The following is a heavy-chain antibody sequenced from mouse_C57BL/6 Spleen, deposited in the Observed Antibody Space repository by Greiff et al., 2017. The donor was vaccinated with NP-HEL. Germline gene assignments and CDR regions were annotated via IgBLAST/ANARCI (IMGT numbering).Heavy chain of an antibody. CDR2: FHPYNDDT. CDR3: AIITTLVEPYYAMDY. V-gene: IGHV1-47*01. Sequence: VQLQQSGAELVKPGASVKMSCKASGYTFTTYPIEWMKQNHGKSLEWIGNFHPYNDDTKYNEKFKGKATLTVEKSSSTVYLELSRLTSDDSAVYYCAIITTLVEPYYAMDYWGQGTSVTVSS. J-gene: IGHJ4*01. CDR1: GYTFTTYP. D-gene: IGHD1-1*01.